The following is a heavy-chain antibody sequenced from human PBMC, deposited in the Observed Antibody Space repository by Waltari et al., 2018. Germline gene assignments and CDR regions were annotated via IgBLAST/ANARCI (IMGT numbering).Heavy chain of an antibody. D-gene: IGHD1-26*01. Sequence: EVQLVESGGGLVHPGGSLRLTCAASGLTVSNNYLPWVRQAPGKGLEWVSTIYRGGSTYYADSVKGRFTISRDNSKNTVYLQMNSLETEDTAVYYCARATATGATPDYWGQGTLVTVSS. CDR3: ARATATGATPDY. V-gene: IGHV3-66*02. J-gene: IGHJ4*02. CDR1: GLTVSNNY. CDR2: IYRGGST.